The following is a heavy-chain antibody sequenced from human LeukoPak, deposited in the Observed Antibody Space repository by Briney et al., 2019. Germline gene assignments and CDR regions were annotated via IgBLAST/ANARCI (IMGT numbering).Heavy chain of an antibody. Sequence: GGSLRLSCAASGFTFSGYTINWVRQAPGKGLEWVSSISSSANYIYYADSVKGRFTISRDNAKNSLYLQMSSLRAEDTAVYYCARGFYDYGGSLIDYWGQGTLVTVSS. D-gene: IGHD4-23*01. V-gene: IGHV3-21*01. CDR3: ARGFYDYGGSLIDY. CDR1: GFTFSGYT. CDR2: ISSSANYI. J-gene: IGHJ4*02.